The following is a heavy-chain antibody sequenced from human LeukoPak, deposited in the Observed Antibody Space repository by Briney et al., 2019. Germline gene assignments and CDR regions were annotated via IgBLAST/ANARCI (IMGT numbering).Heavy chain of an antibody. CDR2: MNPNSGNT. CDR3: ARGRGSGHKENWFDP. CDR1: GYTFTTYD. J-gene: IGHJ5*02. D-gene: IGHD6-19*01. Sequence: ASVKVSCKASGYTFTTYDTKWGRHATGQGLEWMGWMNPNSGNTGYTQKFQGRVTMTRNTSMSTAYMELSSLRSEDTAVYYCARGRGSGHKENWFDPWGQGTLVTVSS. V-gene: IGHV1-8*01.